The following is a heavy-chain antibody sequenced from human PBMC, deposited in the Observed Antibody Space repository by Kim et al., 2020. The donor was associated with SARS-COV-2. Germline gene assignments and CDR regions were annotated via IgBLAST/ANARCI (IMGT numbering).Heavy chain of an antibody. D-gene: IGHD2-15*01. CDR1: GYTFTNYA. Sequence: ASVKVSCKASGYTFTNYAMNWVRQAPGQGLEWMGWINTNTGNPIYAQGFAGRFVFSLDTSVNTAYLQISSLKADDTAVYYCATFLCSGGSCYSESFQHWG. CDR3: ATFLCSGGSCYSESFQH. J-gene: IGHJ1*01. V-gene: IGHV7-4-1*02. CDR2: INTNTGNP.